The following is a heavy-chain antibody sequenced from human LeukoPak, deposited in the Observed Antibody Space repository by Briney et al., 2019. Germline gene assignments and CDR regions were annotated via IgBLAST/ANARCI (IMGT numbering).Heavy chain of an antibody. CDR3: ARDRGENWFDP. CDR1: GFTFSSYS. J-gene: IGHJ5*02. CDR2: ISSSSSTI. D-gene: IGHD3-10*01. V-gene: IGHV3-48*04. Sequence: PGGSLRLSSAASGFTFSSYSMNWVRQAPGKGLEWVSYISSSSSTIYYAVSVKGRFTISRDNAKNSLYLQMNSLRAEDTAVYYCARDRGENWFDPWGQGTLVTVSS.